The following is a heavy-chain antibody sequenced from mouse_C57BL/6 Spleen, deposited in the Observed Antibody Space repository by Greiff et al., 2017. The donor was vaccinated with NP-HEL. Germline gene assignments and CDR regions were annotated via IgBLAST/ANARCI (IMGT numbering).Heavy chain of an antibody. CDR2: INSDGGST. CDR1: EYEFPSHD. Sequence: EVKLQESGGGLVQPGESLKLSCESNEYEFPSHDMSWVRKTPGKRLELVAAINSDGGSTYYPDTMERRFILSRDNTKKTLYLQMSSLRSEDTALYYCARQNGSPHWYFDVWGTGTTVTVSS. J-gene: IGHJ1*03. D-gene: IGHD1-1*01. V-gene: IGHV5-2*01. CDR3: ARQNGSPHWYFDV.